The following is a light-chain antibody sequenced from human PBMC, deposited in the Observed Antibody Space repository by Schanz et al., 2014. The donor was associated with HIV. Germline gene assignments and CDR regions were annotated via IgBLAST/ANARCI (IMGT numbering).Light chain of an antibody. J-gene: IGLJ3*02. CDR1: SSDVGNYNY. CDR3: LSYDTSLPPSV. Sequence: QSALTQPASVSGSPGQSITISCTGTSSDVGNYNYVSWYQQLPGKVPKLMIYDVSNRASGVSNRFSGSKSGNTASLTISGLQAEDETDYYCLSYDTSLPPSVFGGGTKLTVL. V-gene: IGLV2-14*03. CDR2: DVS.